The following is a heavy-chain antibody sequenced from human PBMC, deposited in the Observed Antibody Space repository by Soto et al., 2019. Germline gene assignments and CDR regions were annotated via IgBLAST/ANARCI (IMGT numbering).Heavy chain of an antibody. V-gene: IGHV5-51*01. Sequence: PGESLKISCKGSGYSFTSYWIGWVRQMPWKGLEWMGIIYPGDSDTRYSPSFQGQVTISADKSISTAYLQWSSLKASDTAMYYCASWGRNYDFWSGYYENWYFDLWGRGTLVTVSS. D-gene: IGHD3-3*01. J-gene: IGHJ2*01. CDR1: GYSFTSYW. CDR3: ASWGRNYDFWSGYYENWYFDL. CDR2: IYPGDSDT.